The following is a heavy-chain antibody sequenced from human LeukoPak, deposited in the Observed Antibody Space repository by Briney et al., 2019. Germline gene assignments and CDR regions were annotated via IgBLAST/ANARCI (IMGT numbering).Heavy chain of an antibody. CDR2: VVPIFGTT. Sequence: SVKVSCKASGGTFSNYAINWVRQAPGHGLEWMGRVVPIFGTTHYAQEFQGRFTITTDESTSTVYMVLSSLRSDDTAVYYCGMSSHGYYYYYMDVWGKGTTVLVSS. J-gene: IGHJ6*03. CDR1: GGTFSNYA. CDR3: GMSSHGYYYYYMDV. V-gene: IGHV1-69*05.